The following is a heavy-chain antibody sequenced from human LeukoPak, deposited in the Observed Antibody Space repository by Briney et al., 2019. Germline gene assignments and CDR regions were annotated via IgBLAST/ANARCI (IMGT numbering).Heavy chain of an antibody. J-gene: IGHJ4*02. V-gene: IGHV1-2*02. D-gene: IGHD3-16*01. CDR3: ASDLGPTPVGY. CDR1: GYAFNGYF. CDR2: INPNSGGT. Sequence: ASVKVSCKASGYAFNGYFMHWVRKAPGQGLEWMGWINPNSGGTNYAQKFQGRVTMTRDTSITTAYMELTRLGSDDTAVYYCASDLGPTPVGYWGQGTLVTVSS.